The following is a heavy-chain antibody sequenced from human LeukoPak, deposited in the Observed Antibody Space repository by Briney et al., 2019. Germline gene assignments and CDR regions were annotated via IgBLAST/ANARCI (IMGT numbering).Heavy chain of an antibody. Sequence: SVKVSCKASGGTFSSYAISWVRQAPGQGLEWMGGIIPIFGTANYAQKFQGRVTITTDESTSTAYMELSSLRSEDTAVYYCARAGRVLTGYYSPYFGYYYMDVWGKGTTVTVSS. CDR3: ARAGRVLTGYYSPYFGYYYMDV. V-gene: IGHV1-69*05. CDR1: GGTFSSYA. D-gene: IGHD3-9*01. CDR2: IIPIFGTA. J-gene: IGHJ6*03.